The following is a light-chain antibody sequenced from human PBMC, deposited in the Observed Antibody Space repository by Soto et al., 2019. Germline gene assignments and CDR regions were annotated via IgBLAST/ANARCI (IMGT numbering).Light chain of an antibody. J-gene: IGKJ5*01. V-gene: IGKV3-11*01. CDR1: QSVSSY. CDR3: QQRSNWPPAIT. CDR2: DAS. Sequence: EIVLTQSPATLSLYPGERATLSCRASQSVSSYLAWYQQKPGQAPRLLIYDASNRATGIPARFSGSGSGTDFTLTISSLEHEDFAVYYCQQRSNWPPAITFGQGTRLESK.